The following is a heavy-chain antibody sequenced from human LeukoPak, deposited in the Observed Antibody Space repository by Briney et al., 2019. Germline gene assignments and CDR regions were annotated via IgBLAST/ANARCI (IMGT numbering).Heavy chain of an antibody. Sequence: PGGSLRLSCAASGFTFSSYAMSWVRQAPGKGLEWVSAISGSGGSTYYADSVKGRFTISRDNPKNTLYLQMNSLRAEDTAVYYCAKGGSLLWFGELLWGQGTLVTVSS. CDR1: GFTFSSYA. J-gene: IGHJ4*02. CDR2: ISGSGGST. D-gene: IGHD3-10*01. CDR3: AKGGSLLWFGELL. V-gene: IGHV3-23*01.